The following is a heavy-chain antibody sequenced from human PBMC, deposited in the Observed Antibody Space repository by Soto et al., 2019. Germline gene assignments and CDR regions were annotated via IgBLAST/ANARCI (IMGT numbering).Heavy chain of an antibody. Sequence: PGESLKISCKGSGYSFTSYWIGWVRQMPGKGLERMGIIYPGDSDTRYSPFFQGQVTISADKSISTAYLQWSSLKASDTAMYYCASYCSSTSCHDAFDIWGQGTMVTVSS. CDR1: GYSFTSYW. D-gene: IGHD2-2*01. CDR2: IYPGDSDT. J-gene: IGHJ3*02. CDR3: ASYCSSTSCHDAFDI. V-gene: IGHV5-51*01.